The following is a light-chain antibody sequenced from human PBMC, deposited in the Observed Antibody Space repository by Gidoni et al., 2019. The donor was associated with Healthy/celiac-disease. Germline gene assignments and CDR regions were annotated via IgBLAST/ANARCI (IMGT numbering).Light chain of an antibody. J-gene: IGKJ1*01. V-gene: IGKV2-28*01. CDR1: QSLLHSNGYNY. CDR3: MQALQTPWT. Sequence: DIVMTQSPLSLPVTPGEPASISCRSSQSLLHSNGYNYLDLYLQKPGQSPHLLIYLGSNRASGVPDRFSGSGSGTDFTLKISRVEAEDVGVYYCMQALQTPWTFGQGTKVEIK. CDR2: LGS.